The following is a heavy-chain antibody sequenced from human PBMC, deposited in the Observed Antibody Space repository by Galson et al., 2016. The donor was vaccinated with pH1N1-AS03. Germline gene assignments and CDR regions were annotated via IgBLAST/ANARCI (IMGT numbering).Heavy chain of an antibody. CDR2: ISSRGDDI. CDR3: ARPTAGLYSTYFGLDV. V-gene: IGHV3-21*06. Sequence: SLRLSCAGSGFTFNKYSIAWVRQAPGQGLEWVSSISSRGDDIYYADSVKGRFTISRDNAKNSLYLQMNGRRVEDTALYYCARPTAGLYSTYFGLDVWGQGTTVTVSS. CDR1: GFTFNKYS. J-gene: IGHJ6*02. D-gene: IGHD6-13*01.